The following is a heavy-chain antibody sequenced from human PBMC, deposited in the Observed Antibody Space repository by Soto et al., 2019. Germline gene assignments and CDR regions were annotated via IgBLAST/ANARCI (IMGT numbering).Heavy chain of an antibody. CDR2: IIPIFGTA. CDR1: GGTFSSYA. V-gene: IGHV1-69*13. J-gene: IGHJ3*02. D-gene: IGHD3-22*01. CDR3: ARELRITMIVRAHAFDI. Sequence: SVKVSCKASGGTFSSYAISWVRQAPGQGLEWMGGIIPIFGTANYAQKFQGRVTITADESTSTAYMELSSLRSEDTAVYYCARELRITMIVRAHAFDIWGQGTMVTV.